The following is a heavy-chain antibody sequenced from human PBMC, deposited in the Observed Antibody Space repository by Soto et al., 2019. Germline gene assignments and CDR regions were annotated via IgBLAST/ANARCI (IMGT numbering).Heavy chain of an antibody. CDR3: ARLPKGSLVTA. CDR2: ISSNSDTT. Sequence: VESGGGLVYPGGSLRLSCVASGFRFSDHSMNWVRQAPGKGLQWISYISSNSDTTYYADSVKGRFTVSRENAKNALFIQMNSLGDDDTATYYCARLPKGSLVTAWGQGARVTVSS. D-gene: IGHD2-21*02. V-gene: IGHV3-48*02. J-gene: IGHJ4*02. CDR1: GFRFSDHS.